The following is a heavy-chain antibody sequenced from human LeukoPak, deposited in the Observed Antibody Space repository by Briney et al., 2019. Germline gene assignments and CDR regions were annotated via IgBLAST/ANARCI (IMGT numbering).Heavy chain of an antibody. CDR3: ARDVGPSPTAGYYYDSSGYYPPGSIDY. D-gene: IGHD3-22*01. J-gene: IGHJ4*02. V-gene: IGHV3-21*01. Sequence: GGSLRLSCAASGFTFSSYSMNWVRQAPGKGLEWVSSISSSSSYIYYADSVKGRFTISRDNAKNSLYLQVNSLRAEDTAVYYCARDVGPSPTAGYYYDSSGYYPPGSIDYWGQGTLVTVSS. CDR1: GFTFSSYS. CDR2: ISSSSSYI.